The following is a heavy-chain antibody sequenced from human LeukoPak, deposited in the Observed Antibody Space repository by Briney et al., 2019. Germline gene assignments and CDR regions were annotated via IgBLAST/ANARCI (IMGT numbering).Heavy chain of an antibody. CDR2: IYYSGST. CDR1: GGSISSSSYY. D-gene: IGHD2-21*01. J-gene: IGHJ4*02. Sequence: KPSETLSLTCTVSGGSISSSSYYWGWIRQPPGKGLEWIGSIYYSGSTYYNPSLRSRVTISVDTSKNQFSLKLSSVTAADTAVYYCARVVAPRNYFDYWGQGTLVTVSS. V-gene: IGHV4-39*07. CDR3: ARVVAPRNYFDY.